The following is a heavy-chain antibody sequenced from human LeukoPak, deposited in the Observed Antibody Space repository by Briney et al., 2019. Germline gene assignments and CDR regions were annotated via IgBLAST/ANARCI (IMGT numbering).Heavy chain of an antibody. CDR2: ISGDGSST. J-gene: IGHJ4*02. Sequence: SGGSLRLSCAASGFTFSSYWMHWVRQTPGKGLVWVSRISGDGSSTTYAESVKGRFTISRDNAKNTLYLQMNSLRAEDTAVYYCARELPFDDWGQGTLVTVSS. CDR1: GFTFSSYW. CDR3: ARELPFDD. V-gene: IGHV3-74*01.